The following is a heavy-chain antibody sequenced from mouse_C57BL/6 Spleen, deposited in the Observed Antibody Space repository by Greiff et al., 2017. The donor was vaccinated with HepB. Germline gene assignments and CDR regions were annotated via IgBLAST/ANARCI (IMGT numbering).Heavy chain of an antibody. Sequence: EVKVVESGPGMVKPSQSLSLTCTVTGYSITSGYDWHWIRHFPGNKLEWMGYISYSGSTNYNPSLKSRISITHDTSKNHFFLKLNSVTTEDTATYYCARTGPYYAMDYWGQGTSVTVSS. CDR3: ARTGPYYAMDY. V-gene: IGHV3-1*01. D-gene: IGHD4-1*01. CDR1: GYSITSGYD. CDR2: ISYSGST. J-gene: IGHJ4*01.